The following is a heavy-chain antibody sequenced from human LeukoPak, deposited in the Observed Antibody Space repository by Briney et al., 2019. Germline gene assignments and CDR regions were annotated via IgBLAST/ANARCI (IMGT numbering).Heavy chain of an antibody. CDR3: ARDRIVHVDTAMAPFFTNYMDV. V-gene: IGHV4-59*12. D-gene: IGHD5-18*01. CDR2: IYYSGST. Sequence: SETLSLTCTVSGGSISSYYWSWIRQPPGKGLEWIGYIYYSGSTNYNPSLKSRVTISVDTSKNQFSLKLSSVTAADTAVYYCARDRIVHVDTAMAPFFTNYMDVWGKGTTVTVSS. CDR1: GGSISSYY. J-gene: IGHJ6*03.